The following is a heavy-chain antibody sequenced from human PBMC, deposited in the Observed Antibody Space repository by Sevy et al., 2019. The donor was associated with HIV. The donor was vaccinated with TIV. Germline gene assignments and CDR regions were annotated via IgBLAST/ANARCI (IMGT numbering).Heavy chain of an antibody. D-gene: IGHD1-1*01. Sequence: GESLKIACKGSGYRFTDYWIVWVRQMPGKGLEWMGIIYPGDSDTTYSPSFQGQVTISVDKSISTAYLQWHSLKASDTAIFYCARGASGTLPSYFYYPMDVWGQGTTVTVSS. J-gene: IGHJ6*02. CDR2: IYPGDSDT. CDR1: GYRFTDYW. V-gene: IGHV5-51*01. CDR3: ARGASGTLPSYFYYPMDV.